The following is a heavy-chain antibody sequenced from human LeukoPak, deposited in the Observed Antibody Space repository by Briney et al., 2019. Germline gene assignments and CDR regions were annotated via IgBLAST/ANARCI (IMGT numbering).Heavy chain of an antibody. D-gene: IGHD2-15*01. CDR2: INAGNGNT. CDR3: ARGWTFYYFDY. J-gene: IGHJ4*02. CDR1: GYTFTSYA. V-gene: IGHV1-3*01. Sequence: ASVKLSCKASGYTFTSYAMHWVRQAPGQRLEWMGWINAGNGNTKYSQKFQGRVTITRDTSASTAYMELSSLRSEDTAVYYCARGWTFYYFDYWGQGTLVTVSS.